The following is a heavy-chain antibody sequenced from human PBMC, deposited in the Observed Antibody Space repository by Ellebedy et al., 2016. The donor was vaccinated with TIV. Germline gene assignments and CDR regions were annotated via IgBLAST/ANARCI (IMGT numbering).Heavy chain of an antibody. CDR2: IIPIFATA. J-gene: IGHJ6*02. V-gene: IGHV1-69*13. CDR3: ARGDTRVRGVINGYYYYDMDV. Sequence: SVKVSCXASGGTFSSYAISWVRHAPGQGLEWMGGIIPIFATANHAQKFQRRVTITADESTSTAYMELSSLRSEDTAVYYCARGDTRVRGVINGYYYYDMDVWGQGTTVTVSS. CDR1: GGTFSSYA. D-gene: IGHD3-10*01.